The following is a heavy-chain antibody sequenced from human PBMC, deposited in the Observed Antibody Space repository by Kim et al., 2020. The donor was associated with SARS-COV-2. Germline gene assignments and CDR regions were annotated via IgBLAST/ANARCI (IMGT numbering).Heavy chain of an antibody. V-gene: IGHV1-46*01. CDR3: ARPFVDIVATDMGY. J-gene: IGHJ4*02. D-gene: IGHD5-12*01. Sequence: AQKFQGRVTMTRDTSTSTVYMELSSLRSEDTAVYYCARPFVDIVATDMGYWGQGTLVTVSS.